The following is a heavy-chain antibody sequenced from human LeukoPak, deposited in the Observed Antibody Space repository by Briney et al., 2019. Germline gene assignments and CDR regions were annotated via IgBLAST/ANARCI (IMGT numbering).Heavy chain of an antibody. CDR3: VRDGKDTAADY. J-gene: IGHJ4*02. CDR1: GGTFSSYA. D-gene: IGHD5-18*01. V-gene: IGHV1-69*05. CDR2: IIPIFGTA. Sequence: SVKVSCKASGGTFSSYAISWVRQAPGQGLEWMGGIIPIFGTANYAQKFQGRVTITTDESTSTAYMELSSLGSEDTAVYYCVRDGKDTAADYWGQGTLVTVSS.